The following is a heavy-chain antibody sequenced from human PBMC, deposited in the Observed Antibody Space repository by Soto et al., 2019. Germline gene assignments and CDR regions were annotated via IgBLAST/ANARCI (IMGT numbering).Heavy chain of an antibody. CDR1: GDSINSDKYY. V-gene: IGHV4-30-4*08. CDR2: IYFSGST. D-gene: IGHD3-16*01. J-gene: IGHJ3*02. CDR3: ARGLGGAFDI. Sequence: SETLSLTCSVSGDSINSDKYYWGWIRQPPGKGLEWIGSIYFSGSTYYNPSLKSRVTISVDTSKNQFSLKLSSVTAADTAVYYCARGLGGAFDIWGQGTMVTVS.